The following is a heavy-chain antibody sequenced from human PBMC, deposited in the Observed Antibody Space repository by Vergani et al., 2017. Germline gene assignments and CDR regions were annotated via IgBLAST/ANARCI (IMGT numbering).Heavy chain of an antibody. CDR1: GFTLGQYW. V-gene: IGHV3-74*03. CDR3: ADLYGDDGFSPF. D-gene: IGHD2-21*01. CDR2: VKSDGNSA. J-gene: IGHJ4*02. Sequence: EVQLVESGGGLVQPGGSLRLSCAASGFTLGQYWMHWVRQTPGTGLEWVSRVKSDGNSAMYADSVKGRFTISRDNSKNTLYLEMKSLRVEDTAVYYCADLYGDDGFSPFWGQGTLVTVSS.